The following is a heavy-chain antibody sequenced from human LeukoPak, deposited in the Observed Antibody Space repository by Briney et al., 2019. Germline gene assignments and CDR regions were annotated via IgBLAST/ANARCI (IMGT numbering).Heavy chain of an antibody. D-gene: IGHD3-22*01. CDR3: ARVGDYYDSSGYPDY. Sequence: SETLSLTCAVYGESFSGYYWSWIRQPPGKGLEWIGEINHSGSTNYNPSLKSRVTISVDTSKNQFSLKLSSVTAADTAVYYCARVGDYYDSSGYPDYWGQGTLVTVSS. CDR2: INHSGST. V-gene: IGHV4-34*01. J-gene: IGHJ4*02. CDR1: GESFSGYY.